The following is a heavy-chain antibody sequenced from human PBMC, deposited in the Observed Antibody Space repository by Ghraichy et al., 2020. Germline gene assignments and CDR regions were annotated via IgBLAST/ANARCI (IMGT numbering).Heavy chain of an antibody. CDR3: ARVSKSITMVRGVIRYYYYYGMDV. J-gene: IGHJ6*02. CDR2: INHSGST. Sequence: ESLNISCAVYGGSFSGYYWSWIRQPPGKGLEWIGEINHSGSTNYNPSLKSRVTISVDTSKNQFSLKLSPVTAADTAVYYCARVSKSITMVRGVIRYYYYYGMDVWGQGTTVTVSS. CDR1: GGSFSGYY. D-gene: IGHD3-10*01. V-gene: IGHV4-34*01.